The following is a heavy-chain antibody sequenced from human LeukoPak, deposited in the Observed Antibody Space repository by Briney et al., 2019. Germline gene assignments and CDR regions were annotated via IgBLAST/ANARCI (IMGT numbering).Heavy chain of an antibody. J-gene: IGHJ1*01. D-gene: IGHD6-13*01. V-gene: IGHV3-23*01. CDR3: ARQVAAAGTPGEYFQH. CDR2: ISGSGGST. CDR1: GFTFSSYA. Sequence: GGSLRLSCAASGFTFSSYAMSWVRQAPGKGLEWVSAISGSGGSTYYADSVKGRFTISRDNSKNTLYLQMNSLGAEDTAVYYCARQVAAAGTPGEYFQHWGQGTLVTVSS.